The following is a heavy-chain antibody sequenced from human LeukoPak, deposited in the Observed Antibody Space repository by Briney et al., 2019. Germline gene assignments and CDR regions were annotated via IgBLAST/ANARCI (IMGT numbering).Heavy chain of an antibody. CDR1: GFTFSSYG. CDR3: AKGIRLPSSGIEDY. J-gene: IGHJ4*02. D-gene: IGHD6-13*01. V-gene: IGHV3-30*02. Sequence: PGGSLRLSCAASGFTFSSYGMHWVRQAPGKGLEWVAFIRYDGSNKYYADSVKGRFTISRDNSKNTLYLQVNSLRAEDTAVYYCAKGIRLPSSGIEDYWGQGTLVTVSS. CDR2: IRYDGSNK.